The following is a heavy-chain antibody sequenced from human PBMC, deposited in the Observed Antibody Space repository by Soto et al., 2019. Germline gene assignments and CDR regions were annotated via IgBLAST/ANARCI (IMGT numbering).Heavy chain of an antibody. CDR2: ISSSSRYI. D-gene: IGHD1-1*01. J-gene: IGHJ4*02. Sequence: EVQLVESGGGLVKPGGSLRLSCAASGFTFSSYSMNWVRQAPGKGLEWFSAISSSSRYIYYADSLKGRFTISRYNAKKSLYLHIISMRAEDPAVYYCYRYRWTGTTGRDFDCWGQGTLVTVSS. CDR1: GFTFSSYS. CDR3: YRYRWTGTTGRDFDC. V-gene: IGHV3-21*01.